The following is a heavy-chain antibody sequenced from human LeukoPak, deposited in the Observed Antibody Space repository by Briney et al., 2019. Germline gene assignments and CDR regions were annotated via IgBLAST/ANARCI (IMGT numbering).Heavy chain of an antibody. CDR1: GGSISSYY. V-gene: IGHV4-59*12. CDR2: IYYSGST. CDR3: ARARDIVVSSNIYSFDY. D-gene: IGHD2-2*01. Sequence: SETLSLTCTVSGGSISSYYWSWIRQPPGKGLEWIGYIYYSGSTYHNPSLKSRVSISVDTSKNQFSLKLSSVTAADTAVYYCARARDIVVSSNIYSFDYWGQGTLVTVSS. J-gene: IGHJ4*02.